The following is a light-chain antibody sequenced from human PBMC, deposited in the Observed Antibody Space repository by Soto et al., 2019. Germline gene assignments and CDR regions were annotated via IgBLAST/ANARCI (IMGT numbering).Light chain of an antibody. CDR2: EVS. CDR3: CSYAGSSTFYG. J-gene: IGLJ1*01. V-gene: IGLV2-23*02. Sequence: QSVLTQPASVSGSPGQSITISCTGTSSDVGSYNLVSWYQQHPGKAPKLMIYEVSKRPSGVSNRFSGSKSGNTASLTISGRQAEDEADYYCCSYAGSSTFYGFGTGTKVTVL. CDR1: SSDVGSYNL.